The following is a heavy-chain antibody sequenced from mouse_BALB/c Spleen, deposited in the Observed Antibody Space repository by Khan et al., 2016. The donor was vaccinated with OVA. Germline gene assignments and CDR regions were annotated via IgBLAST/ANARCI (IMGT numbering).Heavy chain of an antibody. J-gene: IGHJ2*01. Sequence: EVELVESGGDLVKPGGSLKLSCAASGFTFSSYVMSWVRQTPEKRLEWVASISSGGSTYYPDSVKARFTISRDNARNLLYLQMSSLRSEDTAMYYCARGAYRYDEYYFDYWGQGTTLTVSS. CDR2: ISSGGST. CDR3: ARGAYRYDEYYFDY. CDR1: GFTFSSYV. D-gene: IGHD2-14*01. V-gene: IGHV5-6-5*01.